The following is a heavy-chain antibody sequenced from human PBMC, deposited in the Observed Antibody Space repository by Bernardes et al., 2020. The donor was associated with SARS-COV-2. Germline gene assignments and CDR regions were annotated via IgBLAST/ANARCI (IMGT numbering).Heavy chain of an antibody. D-gene: IGHD1-26*01. CDR1: GYTFTNYV. Sequence: ASVKVSFKSSGYTFTNYVFNGLRQAPWRGLEGMAWIGVYNGVTKYVGKFQGRVTITTDTSTSTAYLELGSLTSDDTAVYYCARDASFRDDYWGQGTLGRVSS. CDR2: IGVYNGVT. J-gene: IGHJ4*02. CDR3: ARDASFRDDY. V-gene: IGHV1-18*04.